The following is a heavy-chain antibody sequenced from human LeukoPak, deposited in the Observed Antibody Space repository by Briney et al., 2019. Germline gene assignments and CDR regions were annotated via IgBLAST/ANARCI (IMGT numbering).Heavy chain of an antibody. CDR1: GFTFSSYS. J-gene: IGHJ4*02. CDR2: ISSSSSYI. V-gene: IGHV3-21*01. CDR3: ARADSSSWYQFDY. D-gene: IGHD6-13*01. Sequence: GGSLRLSCAASGFTFSSYSMNWVRQAPGKGLEWVPSISSSSSYIHYADSVKGRFTISRDNAKNSLYLQMNSLRAEDTAVYYCARADSSSWYQFDYWGQGTLVTVSS.